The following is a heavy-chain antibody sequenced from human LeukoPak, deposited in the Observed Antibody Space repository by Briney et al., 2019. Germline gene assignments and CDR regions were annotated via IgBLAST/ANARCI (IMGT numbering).Heavy chain of an antibody. CDR3: ATDRGGPSRGYNHHELPPPSYMDV. CDR2: IQYDGSNK. V-gene: IGHV3-30*02. Sequence: PGGSLRLSCAASGFTFTNYDIRWVRQAPGKGLEWEAFIQYDGSNKYYADSVKGRFTISRDNVKNTLFLQMNSLRADDTAVYYCATDRGGPSRGYNHHELPPPSYMDVWGKGTTVTISS. J-gene: IGHJ6*03. CDR1: GFTFTNYD. D-gene: IGHD5-18*01.